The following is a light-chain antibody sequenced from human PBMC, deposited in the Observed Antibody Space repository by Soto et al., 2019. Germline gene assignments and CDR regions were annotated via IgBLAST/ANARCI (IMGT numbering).Light chain of an antibody. CDR3: QHYNSYSEA. CDR1: QSTSSW. CDR2: AAS. V-gene: IGKV1-5*01. Sequence: DIQMTQSPSTLSVSVGDRVTLTCRASQSTSSWLVWYQQQAGEAPKLLIYAASTLYGGVQSRFSGSGSGTDFALTITSVQADDFATYYCQHYNSYSEAFGQGTKVEIK. J-gene: IGKJ1*01.